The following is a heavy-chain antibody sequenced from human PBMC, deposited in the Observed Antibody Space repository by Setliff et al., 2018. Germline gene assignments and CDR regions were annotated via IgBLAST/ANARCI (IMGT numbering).Heavy chain of an antibody. J-gene: IGHJ4*01. Sequence: LSLTCTVSDDSFTSSRYYWGWIRQTPGSGLEWIGSISYSGTPYYNASVESRVTISIDTSRNQFSLELRYVTVADTATYYCVRPGGTTVVARHFDYWGSGILVTVSS. CDR2: ISYSGTP. V-gene: IGHV4-39*01. D-gene: IGHD2-15*01. CDR3: VRPGGTTVVARHFDY. CDR1: DDSFTSSRYY.